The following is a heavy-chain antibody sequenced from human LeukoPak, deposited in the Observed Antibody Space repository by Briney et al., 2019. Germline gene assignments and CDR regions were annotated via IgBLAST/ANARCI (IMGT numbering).Heavy chain of an antibody. CDR1: GFTFSSYG. Sequence: GGSLRLSCAASGFTFSSYGMHWVRQAPGKGLEWVAVISYDGSNKYYADSVKGRFTISRDNSKNTLYLQMNSLRAEDTAVYYCARSRLVGGFDPWGQGTLVTVSS. CDR3: ARSRLVGGFDP. CDR2: ISYDGSNK. D-gene: IGHD2-15*01. J-gene: IGHJ5*02. V-gene: IGHV3-30*03.